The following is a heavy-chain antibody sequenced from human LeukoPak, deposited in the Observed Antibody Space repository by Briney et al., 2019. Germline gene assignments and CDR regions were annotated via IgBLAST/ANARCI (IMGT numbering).Heavy chain of an antibody. V-gene: IGHV3-74*01. J-gene: IGHJ6*03. Sequence: PGGSLRLSCAASGLTFSTYWMHSVRQAPRKGLVWVSRINTDGSGTSYADSVKGRFTISRDNTKNTLYLQMNSLRAEDTAVYYCATARPISDYYMDVWGKGTTVTVSS. CDR1: GLTFSTYW. CDR2: INTDGSGT. CDR3: ATARPISDYYMDV.